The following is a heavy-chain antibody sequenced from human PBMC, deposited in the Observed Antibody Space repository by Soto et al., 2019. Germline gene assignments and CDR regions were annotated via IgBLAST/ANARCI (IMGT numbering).Heavy chain of an antibody. CDR2: IIPIFGTA. CDR1: GGTFSSYA. D-gene: IGHD2-2*01. V-gene: IGHV1-69*13. Sequence: ASVKVSCKASGGTFSSYAISWVRQAPGQGLEWMGGIIPIFGTANYAQKFQGRVTITADESTSTAYMELSSLRSEDTAVYYCARENPCGYCSSTSCYEFCHSGWFDPWGQGTLVTVSS. CDR3: ARENPCGYCSSTSCYEFCHSGWFDP. J-gene: IGHJ5*02.